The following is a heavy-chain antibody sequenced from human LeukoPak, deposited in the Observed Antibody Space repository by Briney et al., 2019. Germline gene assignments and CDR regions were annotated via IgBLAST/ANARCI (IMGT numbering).Heavy chain of an antibody. CDR2: INPNSGGT. Sequence: GASVKVSCKASGYTFTGYYMHWVRQAPGQGLEWMGWINPNSGGTNYAQKFQGRVTMTRDTSISTAYMELSRLRSDDTAVYYCARSSPTRPKSSLGGSWFDPWGQGTLVTVSS. J-gene: IGHJ5*02. CDR3: ARSSPTRPKSSLGGSWFDP. V-gene: IGHV1-2*02. D-gene: IGHD1-26*01. CDR1: GYTFTGYY.